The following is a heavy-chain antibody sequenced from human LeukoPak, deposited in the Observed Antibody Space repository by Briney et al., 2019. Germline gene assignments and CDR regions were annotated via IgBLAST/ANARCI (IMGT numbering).Heavy chain of an antibody. J-gene: IGHJ4*02. CDR3: AGGAAYYDSSGHDY. CDR2: ISYDGSNK. CDR1: GFTFSSYG. D-gene: IGHD3-22*01. V-gene: IGHV3-30*03. Sequence: GGSLRLSCAASGFTFSSYGMHWVRQAPGKGLEWVAVISYDGSNKYYADSVKGRFTISRDNSKNTLYLQMNSLRAEDTAVYYCAGGAAYYDSSGHDYWGQGTLVTVSS.